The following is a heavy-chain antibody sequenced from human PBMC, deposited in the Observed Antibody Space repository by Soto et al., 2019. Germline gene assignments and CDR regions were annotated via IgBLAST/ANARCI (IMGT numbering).Heavy chain of an antibody. CDR2: ISYDGRNK. CDR1: GFTFSNYA. V-gene: IGHV3-30*04. J-gene: IGHJ6*02. D-gene: IGHD2-2*02. Sequence: VGSLRLSCAASGFTFSNYAMHWVRQAPGKGLEWVAVISYDGRNKYYADSVKGRFTISRDNSKNTLYLQMNGLRAEDTAVYYCAREGCRSTSCYSQYFYYNGMDVWGQGTTVTVSS. CDR3: AREGCRSTSCYSQYFYYNGMDV.